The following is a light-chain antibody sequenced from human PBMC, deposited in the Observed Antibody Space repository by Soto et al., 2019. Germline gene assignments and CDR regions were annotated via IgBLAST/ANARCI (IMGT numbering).Light chain of an antibody. J-gene: IGKJ1*01. V-gene: IGKV3-11*01. Sequence: EIVLTQSPATLSLSPGGGATLSCRASQSVSLSLAWYQQKPGQAPRLLIYDASKRASGFPARFSGSGSGTDFTLTISSLEPEDFAVYYCQERTGWPPWTFGQGTKV. CDR2: DAS. CDR3: QERTGWPPWT. CDR1: QSVSLS.